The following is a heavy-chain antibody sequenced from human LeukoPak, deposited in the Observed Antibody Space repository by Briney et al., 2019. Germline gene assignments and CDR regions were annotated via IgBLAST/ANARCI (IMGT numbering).Heavy chain of an antibody. D-gene: IGHD6-19*01. CDR1: GGTFSSYA. CDR3: ASSAVAGTGDTDY. J-gene: IGHJ4*02. Sequence: ASVEVSCKASGGTFSSYAISWLRQAPGQGLEWMGRIIPILGIANYAQKFQGRVTITADKSTSTAYMELSSLRSEDTAVYYCASSAVAGTGDTDYWGQGTLVTVSS. V-gene: IGHV1-69*04. CDR2: IIPILGIA.